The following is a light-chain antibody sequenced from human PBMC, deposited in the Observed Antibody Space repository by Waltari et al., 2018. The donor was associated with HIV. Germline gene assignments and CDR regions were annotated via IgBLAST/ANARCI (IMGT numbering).Light chain of an antibody. V-gene: IGKV1-39*01. CDR2: AAS. J-gene: IGKJ1*01. CDR3: EQSYNSPRT. Sequence: DLPYNPSPFPPFSFNRRQVPNTCRSSQNIRSKLNWYQQKPGKAPRLLIYAASSLQSGVPSRFSGSGSGTDFTLTISSLQPEDFVNYHCEQSYNSPRTFGQGTKVEIK. CDR1: QNIRSK.